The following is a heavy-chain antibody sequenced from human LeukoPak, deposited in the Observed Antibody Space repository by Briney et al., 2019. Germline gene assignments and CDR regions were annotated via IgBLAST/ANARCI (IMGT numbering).Heavy chain of an antibody. CDR2: ISNSGST. CDR3: ARADTHHTYTSSRHFDY. V-gene: IGHV4-59*01. D-gene: IGHD6-13*01. J-gene: IGHJ4*02. Sequence: PSETLSLTCTVSGGSISNYYWSWIRQPPGKGLEWIGYISNSGSTNYNPSLKSRVTISVDTSKNQFSLNLSSVTAADTAVYYCARADTHHTYTSSRHFDYWGQGALVTVSS. CDR1: GGSISNYY.